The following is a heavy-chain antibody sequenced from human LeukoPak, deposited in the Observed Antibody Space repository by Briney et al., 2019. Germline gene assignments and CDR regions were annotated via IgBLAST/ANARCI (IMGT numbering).Heavy chain of an antibody. V-gene: IGHV1-2*02. CDR3: AKDLRVGSGWSDASDI. J-gene: IGHJ3*02. D-gene: IGHD6-19*01. CDR2: SNPNNGGT. CDR1: GYTFTDYY. Sequence: GASVKVSCKASGYTFTDYYMHWVRQAPGQGLEWMGWSNPNNGGTNYAQKFQGRVTMTRDTSISTGYMELSRLRSDDTGVYYCAKDLRVGSGWSDASDIWGQGTMVTVTS.